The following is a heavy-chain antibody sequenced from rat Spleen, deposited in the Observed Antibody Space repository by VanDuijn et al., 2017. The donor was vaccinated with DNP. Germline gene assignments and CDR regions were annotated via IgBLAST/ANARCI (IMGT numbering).Heavy chain of an antibody. V-gene: IGHV5-7*01. CDR2: ISYDGSTT. D-gene: IGHD4-2*01. CDR1: GFNFNDYW. J-gene: IGHJ4*01. Sequence: EVKLVESGGGLIQPGRSLKLSCAASGFNFNDYWMGWVRQAPKKGLEWVATISYDGSTTYYRDSVKGRFTISRDNAKNTLYLQMNSLRSEDTATYYCAREKERPYAMDAWGQGTSVTVSS. CDR3: AREKERPYAMDA.